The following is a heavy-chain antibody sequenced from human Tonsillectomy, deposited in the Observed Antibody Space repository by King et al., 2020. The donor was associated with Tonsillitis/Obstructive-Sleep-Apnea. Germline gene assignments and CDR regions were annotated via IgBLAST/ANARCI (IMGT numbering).Heavy chain of an antibody. CDR1: GGSFSGYY. J-gene: IGHJ4*02. Sequence: QVQLPQWGAGLLKPSETLSLTCAVYGGSFSGYYWSWIRQPPGKGLEWIGEINHSGSTNYNPSLKSRVTISVDTSKNQFSLKLSSVTAADTAVYYCARGSLTNYDFLSGLRSEPKRTFDYWGQGTLVTVSS. V-gene: IGHV4-34*01. CDR3: ARGSLTNYDFLSGLRSEPKRTFDY. CDR2: INHSGST. D-gene: IGHD3-3*01.